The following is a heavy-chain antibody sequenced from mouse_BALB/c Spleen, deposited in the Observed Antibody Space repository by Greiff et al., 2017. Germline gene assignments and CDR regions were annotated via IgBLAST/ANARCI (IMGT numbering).Heavy chain of an antibody. J-gene: IGHJ2*01. CDR1: GFNIKDTY. V-gene: IGHV14-3*02. CDR2: IDPANGNT. D-gene: IGHD4-1*01. CDR3: ASGNWYYFDY. Sequence: VQLQQSGAELVKPGASVKLSCTASGFNIKDTYMHWVKQRPEQGLEWIGRIDPANGNTKYDPKFQGKATITADTSSNTAYLQFSGLTSEDTAVYYCASGNWYYFDYWGQGTTLTVSS.